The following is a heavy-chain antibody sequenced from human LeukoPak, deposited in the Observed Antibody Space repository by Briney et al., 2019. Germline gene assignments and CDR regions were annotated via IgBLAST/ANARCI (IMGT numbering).Heavy chain of an antibody. CDR3: ARDIGDYDYDY. CDR2: ISGSGGST. CDR1: GFTFSNYA. Sequence: GGSLRLSCAVSGFTFSNYAMSWVRQAPGKGLEWVSGISGSGGSTFYADSVKGRFTISRDNSKNTLYLQMNSLRAEDTAVYYCARDIGDYDYDYWGQGTLVTVSS. D-gene: IGHD5-12*01. V-gene: IGHV3-23*01. J-gene: IGHJ4*02.